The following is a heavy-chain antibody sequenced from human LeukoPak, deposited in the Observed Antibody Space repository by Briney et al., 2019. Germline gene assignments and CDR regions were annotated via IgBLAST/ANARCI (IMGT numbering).Heavy chain of an antibody. CDR1: GDSVSTNTAA. CDR3: ARDGWPAFDY. Sequence: SQTLSLTCAISGDSVSTNTAAWNWIRQSPSRGPEWLGRTYYRSKWYTDYAVSVKSRITISPDTSKNQFSLQLNSVTPEDTAVYFCARDGWPAFDYWGQGTLVTVSS. J-gene: IGHJ4*02. D-gene: IGHD2-15*01. CDR2: TYYRSKWYT. V-gene: IGHV6-1*01.